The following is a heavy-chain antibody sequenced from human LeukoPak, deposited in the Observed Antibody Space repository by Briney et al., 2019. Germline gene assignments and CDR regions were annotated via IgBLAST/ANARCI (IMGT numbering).Heavy chain of an antibody. J-gene: IGHJ4*02. Sequence: ASVKVSCKASGYTFTDYYMHWVRQAPGQGLEWMGRIIPNNGGTNYAQKFQGRVTMTRDTSISTAYMELSRLRSDDTAVYYCARLPSTVTTPDYWGQGTLVTVSS. D-gene: IGHD4-17*01. CDR1: GYTFTDYY. V-gene: IGHV1-2*02. CDR2: IIPNNGGT. CDR3: ARLPSTVTTPDY.